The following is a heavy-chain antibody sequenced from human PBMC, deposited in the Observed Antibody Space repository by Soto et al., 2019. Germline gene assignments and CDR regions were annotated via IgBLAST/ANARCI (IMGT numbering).Heavy chain of an antibody. V-gene: IGHV3-33*01. CDR3: ARSGYCSSTSCYPGNFDY. D-gene: IGHD2-2*01. Sequence: GGSLRLSCAASGFTFRSYGMHWVRQAPGKGLEWVAVIWYDGSNKYYADSVKGRFTISRDNSKNTLYLQMNSLRAEDTAVYYCARSGYCSSTSCYPGNFDYWGQGTLVTVSS. J-gene: IGHJ4*02. CDR1: GFTFRSYG. CDR2: IWYDGSNK.